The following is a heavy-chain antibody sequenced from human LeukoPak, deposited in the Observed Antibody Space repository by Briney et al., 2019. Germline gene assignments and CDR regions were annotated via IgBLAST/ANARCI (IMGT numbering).Heavy chain of an antibody. CDR2: IYYGGST. Sequence: KTSETLSLTCTVSGGSISSYYWSWIRQPPGKGLEWIGYIYYGGSTNYNPSLKSRVTISVDTSKNQFSLKLSSVTAADTAVYYCARPELYYDFWSGYNYWGQGTLVTVSS. J-gene: IGHJ4*02. CDR1: GGSISSYY. V-gene: IGHV4-59*12. D-gene: IGHD3-3*01. CDR3: ARPELYYDFWSGYNY.